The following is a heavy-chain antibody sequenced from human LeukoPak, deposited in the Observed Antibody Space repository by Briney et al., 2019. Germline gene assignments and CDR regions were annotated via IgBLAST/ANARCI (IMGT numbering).Heavy chain of an antibody. CDR2: IRSKAYGGTT. J-gene: IGHJ4*02. D-gene: IGHD3-22*01. V-gene: IGHV3-49*04. CDR3: TRATYYYDSSGYPKDYYFDY. CDR1: GFTFGDYA. Sequence: GGSLRLSCTASGFTFGDYAMNWVRQAPGKGLEWVGFIRSKAYGGTTEYAASVKGRFTISRDDSKSIAYLQMNSLKTEDTAVYYCTRATYYYDSSGYPKDYYFDYWGQGTLVTVSS.